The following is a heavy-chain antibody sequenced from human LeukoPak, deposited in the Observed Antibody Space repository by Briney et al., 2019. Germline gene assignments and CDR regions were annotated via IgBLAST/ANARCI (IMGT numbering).Heavy chain of an antibody. CDR3: AKSWGYAANSLHIQH. Sequence: PSGTLSLTCSVSGDSIRSGSFHWSWIRQPAGKGLEWIGRIYITGSTDYNPSLKSRVTMSVDTSNNQFSLKLTSVTAADTAVYYCAKSWGYAANSLHIQHWGQGARVIVSA. D-gene: IGHD4-23*01. CDR1: GDSIRSGSFH. CDR2: IYITGST. J-gene: IGHJ1*01. V-gene: IGHV4-61*02.